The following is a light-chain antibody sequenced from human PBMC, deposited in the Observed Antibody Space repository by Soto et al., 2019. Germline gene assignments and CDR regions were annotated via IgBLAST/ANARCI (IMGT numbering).Light chain of an antibody. CDR1: YSDVGSYDL. CDR2: EVS. CDR3: CSYAGSSTPNWV. V-gene: IGLV2-23*02. J-gene: IGLJ3*02. Sequence: QSALTQPASVSGSPGQSITISCTGTYSDVGSYDLVSWYQHYPGKAPKLMIYEVSKRPSGVSNRFSGSKSGNTASLTISGLQAEDEADYFCCSYAGSSTPNWVFSGGTKLTV.